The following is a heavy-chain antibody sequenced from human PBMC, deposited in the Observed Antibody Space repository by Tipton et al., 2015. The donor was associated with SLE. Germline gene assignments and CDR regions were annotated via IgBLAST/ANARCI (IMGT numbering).Heavy chain of an antibody. CDR3: ARVGYSNYMDV. Sequence: GLVKPSETLSLTCTVSHTSFSTYSWAWIRQSPERGLEWIGYMSHSGSANYNPSLKSRVTISVDTSKNQFSLKLSSVTAADTAVYYCARVGYSNYMDVWGKGTTVTVSS. CDR2: MSHSGSA. J-gene: IGHJ6*03. D-gene: IGHD4-11*01. CDR1: HTSFSTYS. V-gene: IGHV4-59*01.